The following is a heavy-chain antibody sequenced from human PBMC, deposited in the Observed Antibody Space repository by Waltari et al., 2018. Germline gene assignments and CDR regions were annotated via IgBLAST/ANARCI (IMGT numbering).Heavy chain of an antibody. V-gene: IGHV3-49*03. CDR2: IRSKAYGGTT. CDR1: GFTFGDYA. J-gene: IGHJ4*02. D-gene: IGHD1-26*01. CDR3: ARSGLYSFDY. Sequence: EVQLVESGGGLVQPGRSLRLSCTASGFTFGDYAMSWFRQAPGKGLEWVGFIRSKAYGGTTEYAASVKGRFTISRDDSRNSLYLQMNSLKTEDTAVYYCARSGLYSFDYWGQGTLVTVSS.